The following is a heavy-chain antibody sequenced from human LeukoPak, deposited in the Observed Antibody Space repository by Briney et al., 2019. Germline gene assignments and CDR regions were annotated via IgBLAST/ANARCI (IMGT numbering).Heavy chain of an antibody. Sequence: SETLSLTCAISGGSISSSNWWSWVRQPPGKGLEWIGEIYHSGSTNYNPSLKSRVTISVDTSKNQFSLKLSSVTAADTAVYYCARGNVTGIAVAGIDYWGQGTLVTVSS. D-gene: IGHD6-19*01. V-gene: IGHV4-4*02. CDR3: ARGNVTGIAVAGIDY. CDR2: IYHSGST. J-gene: IGHJ4*02. CDR1: GGSISSSNW.